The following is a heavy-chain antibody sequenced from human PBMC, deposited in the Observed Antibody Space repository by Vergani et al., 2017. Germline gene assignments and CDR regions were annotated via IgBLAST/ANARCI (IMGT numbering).Heavy chain of an antibody. D-gene: IGHD1-1*01. J-gene: IGHJ6*02. V-gene: IGHV3-11*04. CDR2: ISPGASTV. CDR1: GFKFSDHY. Sequence: LEESGGGSVKPGGSLRLSCAASGFKFSDHYMSWIRPAPGKGLEWVSHISPGASTVSYTDSVTGRFTVSRDNDNTSLTLDMTTLRVEDTAVYYCAKNPGISTTRHYYAMDVWGQGTTVTVSS. CDR3: AKNPGISTTRHYYAMDV.